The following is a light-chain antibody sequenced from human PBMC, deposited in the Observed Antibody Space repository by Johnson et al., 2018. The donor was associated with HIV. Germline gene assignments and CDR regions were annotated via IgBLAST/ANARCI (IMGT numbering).Light chain of an antibody. V-gene: IGLV1-44*01. CDR1: SSNIGSNT. J-gene: IGLJ1*01. Sequence: QSVLTQPPSASGTPGQRVTISCSGSSSNIGSNTVNWYQQLPGTAPKLLIYRNNQRPSGVPDRFSGSKSGTSASLAISGLQPVDEADYYCAAWDDSLNGFYVFGTGTKVTVL. CDR2: RNN. CDR3: AAWDDSLNGFYV.